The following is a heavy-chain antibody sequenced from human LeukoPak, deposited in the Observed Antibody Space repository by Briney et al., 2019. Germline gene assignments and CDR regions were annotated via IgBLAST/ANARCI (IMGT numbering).Heavy chain of an antibody. CDR3: ARDQELCSGDCDSADAFDI. J-gene: IGHJ3*02. V-gene: IGHV3-30*02. D-gene: IGHD2-21*02. CDR2: IWYDGSNK. Sequence: GGSLRLSCAASGFTFSSYGMHWVRQAPDKGLEWVAFIWYDGSNKYYGDSVKGRFTISRDNSKNTLYLQMHSLRDEDTAVYYCARDQELCSGDCDSADAFDIWGQGTMVTVSS. CDR1: GFTFSSYG.